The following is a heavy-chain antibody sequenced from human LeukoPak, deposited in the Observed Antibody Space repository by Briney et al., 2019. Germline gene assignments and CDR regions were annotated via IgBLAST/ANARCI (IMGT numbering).Heavy chain of an antibody. Sequence: HGGSLKLSCAPSGLTFTNHWMHWARQGQGTGLVWVSRISAEGSSIAFADSVKGRFTISRDNAKNTVSLQMNTLRVEETAVYYCARAGGTTFFGMDVWGQGTTVTVSS. J-gene: IGHJ6*02. CDR1: GLTFTNHW. CDR2: ISAEGSSI. V-gene: IGHV3-74*03. D-gene: IGHD2/OR15-2a*01. CDR3: ARAGGTTFFGMDV.